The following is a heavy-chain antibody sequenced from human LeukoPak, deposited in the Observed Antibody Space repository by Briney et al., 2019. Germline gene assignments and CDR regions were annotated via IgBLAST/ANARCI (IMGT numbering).Heavy chain of an antibody. J-gene: IGHJ4*02. Sequence: GGSLRLSCAASGFTFSSYWMSWVRQAPGKGLEWVANIKQDGSEKYYVDSVKGRFTVSRDNAKNSLYLQMNSLRAEDTAMYYCARSPHWIRFSEIYFDYWGQGTLVTVSS. CDR1: GFTFSSYW. CDR3: ARSPHWIRFSEIYFDY. CDR2: IKQDGSEK. D-gene: IGHD3-3*01. V-gene: IGHV3-7*01.